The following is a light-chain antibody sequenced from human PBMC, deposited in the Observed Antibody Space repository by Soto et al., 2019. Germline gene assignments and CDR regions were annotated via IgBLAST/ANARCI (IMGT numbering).Light chain of an antibody. CDR3: SSYAGSNSV. Sequence: QSVLTQPPSASGSPGQSVTISCTGTSSDVGGYNYVSWYQQHPGKAPKVMIYEVSKRPSGVPDRFSGSKSGNTASLTVSGLRVGDGADYYCSSYAGSNSVFGGGTKLTVL. CDR1: SSDVGGYNY. CDR2: EVS. J-gene: IGLJ3*02. V-gene: IGLV2-8*01.